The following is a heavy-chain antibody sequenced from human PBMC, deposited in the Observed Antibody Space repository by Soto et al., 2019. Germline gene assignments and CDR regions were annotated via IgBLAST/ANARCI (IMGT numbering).Heavy chain of an antibody. J-gene: IGHJ3*02. CDR2: MNPNSGNT. Sequence: GASVKVSCKSSGYTFTSYDINWVRQATGQGLEWMGWMNPNSGNTGYAQKLQGRVTMTTDTSTSTAYMELRSLRSDDTAVYYCARWTVVRGDAFDIWGQGTMVTVSS. D-gene: IGHD6-6*01. V-gene: IGHV1-8*01. CDR3: ARWTVVRGDAFDI. CDR1: GYTFTSYD.